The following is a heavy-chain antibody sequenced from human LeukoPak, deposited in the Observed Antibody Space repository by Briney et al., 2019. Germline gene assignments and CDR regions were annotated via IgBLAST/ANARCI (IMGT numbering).Heavy chain of an antibody. V-gene: IGHV3-23*01. Sequence: GGSLRLSCEASGFIFSSFAVIWVRQAPGEGLEWVSSISSSGSTTYYADSVKGRFTISRDNIRNTLNLQMNSLRPDDTALYYCAKDPNGDYVGAFEMWGLGTMVTVSS. CDR1: GFIFSSFA. J-gene: IGHJ3*02. CDR2: ISSSGSTT. CDR3: AKDPNGDYVGAFEM. D-gene: IGHD4-17*01.